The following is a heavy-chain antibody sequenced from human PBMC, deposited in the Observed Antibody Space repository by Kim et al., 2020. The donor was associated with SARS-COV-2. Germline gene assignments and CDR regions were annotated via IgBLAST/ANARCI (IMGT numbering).Heavy chain of an antibody. CDR1: GGTFSSYA. J-gene: IGHJ4*02. D-gene: IGHD3-9*01. V-gene: IGHV1-69*04. CDR3: ARDLPGWYDILTGYFSH. Sequence: SVKVSCKASGGTFSSYAISWVRQAPGQGLEWMGRIIPILGIANYAQKFQGRVTITADKSTSTAYMELSSLRSEDTAVYYCARDLPGWYDILTGYFSHWGQGTLVTVSS. CDR2: IIPILGIA.